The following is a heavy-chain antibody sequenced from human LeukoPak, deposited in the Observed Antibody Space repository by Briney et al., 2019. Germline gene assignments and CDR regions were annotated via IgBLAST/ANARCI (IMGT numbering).Heavy chain of an antibody. Sequence: GGSLRLSCAASGFTFSNYVMSCVRRAPEKGLQWVSSISGSGGSTYYADSVKGRFTISRDSSKNTVYLQMNSLRAEDTAVYFCAKGSSPDYYGSGRFDSWGQGILVTVSS. D-gene: IGHD3-10*01. CDR2: ISGSGGST. CDR3: AKGSSPDYYGSGRFDS. CDR1: GFTFSNYV. V-gene: IGHV3-23*01. J-gene: IGHJ5*01.